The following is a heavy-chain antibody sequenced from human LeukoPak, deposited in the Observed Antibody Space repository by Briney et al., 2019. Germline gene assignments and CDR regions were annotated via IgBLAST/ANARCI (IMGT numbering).Heavy chain of an antibody. Sequence: QPGGSLRLSCAASGFTFRSYAIHWVRQAPGKGLEWVAVVSADGRTTFFADSVRGRFTISRDNSNNTVHLQMNSLRPQDTAVYYCARTGFGDYDSFGAFDIWGHGTMVTVSS. D-gene: IGHD4-17*01. J-gene: IGHJ3*02. CDR3: ARTGFGDYDSFGAFDI. CDR2: VSADGRTT. CDR1: GFTFRSYA. V-gene: IGHV3-30*04.